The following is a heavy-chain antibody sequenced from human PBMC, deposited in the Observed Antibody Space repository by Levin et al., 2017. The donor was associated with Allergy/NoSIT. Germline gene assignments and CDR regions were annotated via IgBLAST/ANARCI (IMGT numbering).Heavy chain of an antibody. J-gene: IGHJ6*03. V-gene: IGHV3-48*02. CDR3: AREVAEYDFWSGHYYYYYMDG. D-gene: IGHD3-3*01. Sequence: PGESLKISCAASGFTFSSYSMNWVRQAPGKGLEWVSYISSSSSTIYYADSVEGRFTISRDNVKNSLYLQMNSLRDEDTAVYYCAREVAEYDFWSGHYYYYYMDGWGKGTTVTVPS. CDR2: ISSSSSTI. CDR1: GFTFSSYS.